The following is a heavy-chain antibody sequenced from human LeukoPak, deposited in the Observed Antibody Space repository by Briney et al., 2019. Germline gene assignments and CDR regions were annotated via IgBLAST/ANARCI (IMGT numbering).Heavy chain of an antibody. CDR1: GFTVSSDY. Sequence: GGSLRLSCAASGFTVSSDYMSWVRQAPGKGLEWVSVIYSGGSTYYADSVKGRFTISRDNSKNTLYLQMNSLRAEDTAVYYCAIKLGIGPLYFDLWGRGTLVTVSS. V-gene: IGHV3-53*01. CDR2: IYSGGST. CDR3: AIKLGIGPLYFDL. D-gene: IGHD7-27*01. J-gene: IGHJ2*01.